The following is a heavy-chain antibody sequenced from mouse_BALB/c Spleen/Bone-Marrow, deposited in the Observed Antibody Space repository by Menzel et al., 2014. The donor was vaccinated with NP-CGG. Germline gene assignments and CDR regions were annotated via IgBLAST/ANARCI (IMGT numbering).Heavy chain of an antibody. CDR3: GVTYYYGSSDFDY. J-gene: IGHJ2*01. Sequence: EVQLQESGPELVKPGVSVKISCKASGYSFTGYFMNWVKQSHGKSLEWIGRINPYNGYTFNNQKFKGKATLTVDKSSSTAHMELLSLTSEDSAVYYCGVTYYYGSSDFDYWGQGTTLTVSS. D-gene: IGHD1-1*01. V-gene: IGHV1-37*01. CDR2: INPYNGYT. CDR1: GYSFTGYF.